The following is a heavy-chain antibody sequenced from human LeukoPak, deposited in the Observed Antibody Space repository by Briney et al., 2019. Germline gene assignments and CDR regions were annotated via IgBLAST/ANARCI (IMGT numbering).Heavy chain of an antibody. CDR2: ISGSGGST. CDR1: GFTFSSYA. Sequence: GGSLRLSCAASGFTFSSYAMSWVRQAPGKGLEWVSAISGSGGSTYYADSVKGRFTISRDNSKNTLYLQMNSLRAEDTAVYYCAKDLVDTAMVTFYFDYWGQGTLVTVSS. V-gene: IGHV3-23*01. D-gene: IGHD5-18*01. J-gene: IGHJ4*02. CDR3: AKDLVDTAMVTFYFDY.